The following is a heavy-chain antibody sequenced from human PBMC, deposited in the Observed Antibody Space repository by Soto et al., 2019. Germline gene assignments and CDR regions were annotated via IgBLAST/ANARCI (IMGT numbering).Heavy chain of an antibody. D-gene: IGHD2-15*01. V-gene: IGHV3-33*01. CDR3: ARDGYCSGGSCYSVPVFDY. J-gene: IGHJ4*02. Sequence: GGSLRLSWAAAGGTFVGYGRHWVRQAPGKGLEWVAVIWYDGSNKYYADSVKGRFTISRDNSKNTLYLQMNSLRAEDTAVYYCARDGYCSGGSCYSVPVFDYWGQGTLVTVSS. CDR2: IWYDGSNK. CDR1: GGTFVGYG.